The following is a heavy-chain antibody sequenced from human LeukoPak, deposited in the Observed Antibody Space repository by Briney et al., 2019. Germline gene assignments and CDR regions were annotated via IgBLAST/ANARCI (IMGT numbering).Heavy chain of an antibody. CDR3: ARDRSWFDP. CDR1: GFTFSAYY. J-gene: IGHJ5*02. CDR2: ISSSGSTI. Sequence: GGSMILSCAASGFTFSAYYMSWIRQAPRKGLEWVSYISSSGSTISYADSVKGRFTISRDNAKNSLYLQMNSLRAEDTAVYYCARDRSWFDPWGQGTLVTVSS. V-gene: IGHV3-11*01.